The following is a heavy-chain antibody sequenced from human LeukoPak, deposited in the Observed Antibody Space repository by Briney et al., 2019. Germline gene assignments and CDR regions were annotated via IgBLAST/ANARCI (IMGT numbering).Heavy chain of an antibody. CDR3: AKGNILTGPPDS. CDR1: GFTFDDYT. CDR2: INWEGDIT. D-gene: IGHD3-9*01. V-gene: IGHV3-43*01. Sequence: GRSLRLSCAASGFTFDDYTMHWVRQPPGKGLEWGSLINWEGDITVYADSVRGRFTISRANSKNSLFLQMNSLRTEDAALYYCAKGNILTGPPDSWGQGTLVTVSS. J-gene: IGHJ4*02.